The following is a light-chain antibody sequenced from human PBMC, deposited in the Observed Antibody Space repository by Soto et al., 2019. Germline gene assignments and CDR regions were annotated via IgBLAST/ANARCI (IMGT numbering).Light chain of an antibody. Sequence: QAVVTQPPSASGTPGQKVFISCSGSSSNIGGTNYAYWYQQLPGAAPKLLMHSNNLRPSGVPERISGSKFGTAASLAISGLRSEDEAVYYCASWDDRLGAVIFGVGTKLTVL. CDR3: ASWDDRLGAVI. V-gene: IGLV1-47*02. CDR2: SNN. J-gene: IGLJ2*01. CDR1: SSNIGGTNY.